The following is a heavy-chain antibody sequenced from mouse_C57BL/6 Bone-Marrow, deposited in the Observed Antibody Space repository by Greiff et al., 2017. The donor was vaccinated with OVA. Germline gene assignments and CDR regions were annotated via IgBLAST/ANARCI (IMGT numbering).Heavy chain of an antibody. CDR1: GYTFTDYE. J-gene: IGHJ4*01. V-gene: IGHV1-15*01. CDR3: TRGYSNYYAMYY. D-gene: IGHD2-5*01. Sequence: VQLQQSGAELVRPGASVTLSCKASGYTFTDYEMHWVKQTPVHGLEWIGAIDPETGGTAYNQKFKGKAILTADKSSSTVYMELRSLTSEDSAVYYCTRGYSNYYAMYYWGQGTSVTVSS. CDR2: IDPETGGT.